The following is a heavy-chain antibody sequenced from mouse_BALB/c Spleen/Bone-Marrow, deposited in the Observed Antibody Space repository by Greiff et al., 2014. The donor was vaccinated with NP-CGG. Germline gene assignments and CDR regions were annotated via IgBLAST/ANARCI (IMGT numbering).Heavy chain of an antibody. Sequence: EVQLQQSGPELVKPGASVKISCKASGYSFTGYFMNWMKQSHGKSLEWIGRINPYNGDPFYNQKFKGKATLTVDKSSSTAHMELLSLTSEDSVVYYCGRGNYDYDSWFGYWGQGTLVTVSA. CDR1: GYSFTGYF. J-gene: IGHJ3*01. CDR3: GRGNYDYDSWFGY. CDR2: INPYNGDP. V-gene: IGHV1-37*01. D-gene: IGHD2-4*01.